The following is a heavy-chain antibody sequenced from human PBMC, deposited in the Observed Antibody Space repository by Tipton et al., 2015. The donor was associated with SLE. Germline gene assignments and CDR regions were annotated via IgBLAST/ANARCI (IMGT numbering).Heavy chain of an antibody. J-gene: IGHJ4*02. CDR2: IYHSGST. V-gene: IGHV4-38-2*01. D-gene: IGHD1-26*01. CDR1: GYSISSGYY. Sequence: TLSLTCAVSGYSISSGYYWGWIRQPPGKGLEWIGSIYHSGSTYYNPSLKSRVTISVDTSKNQFSLKLSSVTAADTAVYYCARGAGAPGYWGQGTLVTVSS. CDR3: ARGAGAPGY.